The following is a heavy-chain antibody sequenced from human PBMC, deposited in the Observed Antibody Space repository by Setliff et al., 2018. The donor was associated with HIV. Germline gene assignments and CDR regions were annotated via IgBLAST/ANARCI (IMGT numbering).Heavy chain of an antibody. CDR2: IYNRGST. CDR1: GYAISSGYY. D-gene: IGHD3-10*01. V-gene: IGHV4-38-2*02. Sequence: PSETLSLTCAVSGYAISSGYYWGWIRRPPGKGLEWIGSIYNRGSTYYNPSLKSRVTISVDTSKNQFSLKQSSVTAADTAVYYCARELLRSWDGSENSYKPYYFDYWGQGTLVTVSS. J-gene: IGHJ4*02. CDR3: ARELLRSWDGSENSYKPYYFDY.